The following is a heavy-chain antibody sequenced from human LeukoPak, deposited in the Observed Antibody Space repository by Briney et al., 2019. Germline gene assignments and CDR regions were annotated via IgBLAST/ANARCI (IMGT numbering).Heavy chain of an antibody. J-gene: IGHJ4*02. CDR2: INGSGGST. D-gene: IGHD6-6*01. V-gene: IGHV3-23*01. CDR1: GFTVSSNY. Sequence: GGSLRLSCAASGFTVSSNYMSWVRQAPGKGLEWVSAINGSGGSTYYADSVKGRFTISRDNSKNTLYLQMNSLRAEDTAVYYCAKGPTSIAARLYYFDYWGQGTVVTVSS. CDR3: AKGPTSIAARLYYFDY.